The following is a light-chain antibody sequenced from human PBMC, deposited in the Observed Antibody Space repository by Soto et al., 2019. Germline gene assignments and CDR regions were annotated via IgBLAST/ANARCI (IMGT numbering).Light chain of an antibody. CDR3: QQRTNWPLT. J-gene: IGKJ4*01. V-gene: IGKV3-11*01. CDR2: DAS. CDR1: QSVTTF. Sequence: IVLTQSPVTLYLSPGKRATLSCRASQSVTTFLAWYQQKPGQAPRLLIYDASKRATGIPARFSGSGSGTDFTLTISSLEPEDFAVYYCQQRTNWPLTFGGGTKVEIK.